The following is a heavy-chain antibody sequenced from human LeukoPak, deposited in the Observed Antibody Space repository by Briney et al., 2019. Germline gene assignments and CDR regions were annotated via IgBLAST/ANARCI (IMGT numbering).Heavy chain of an antibody. J-gene: IGHJ4*02. CDR1: GGSFSGYY. Sequence: SETLSLTCAVYGGSFSGYYWSWIRQPPGKGLEWIEEINHSGSTNYNPSLKSRVTISVDTSKNQFSLKLSSVTAADTAVYYCASLHRAGYCSSTSCQTGAFDYWGQGTLVTVSS. V-gene: IGHV4-34*01. D-gene: IGHD2-2*01. CDR2: INHSGST. CDR3: ASLHRAGYCSSTSCQTGAFDY.